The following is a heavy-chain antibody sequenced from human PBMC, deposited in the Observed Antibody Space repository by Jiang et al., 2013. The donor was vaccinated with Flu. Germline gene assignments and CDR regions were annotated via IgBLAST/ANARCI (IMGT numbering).Heavy chain of an antibody. V-gene: IGHV4-59*13. Sequence: GPGLVKSSETLSLTCTVSGASINSYYWSWIRQPPGKGLEWIGYIYYSGSVTYSPSLRGRVTISVDTSKDQFSLRLSSLTAADTAVYYCARYSGADYFDSSALMGAFDIWGQGTMVTVSS. CDR1: GASINSYY. J-gene: IGHJ3*02. D-gene: IGHD3-22*01. CDR3: ARYSGADYFDSSALMGAFDI. CDR2: IYYSGSV.